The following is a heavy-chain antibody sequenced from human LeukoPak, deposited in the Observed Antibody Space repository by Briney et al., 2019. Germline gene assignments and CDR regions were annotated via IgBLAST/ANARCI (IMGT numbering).Heavy chain of an antibody. CDR3: ARLTLHTAMVTDAFDI. Sequence: GESLKISCKGSGYSFTSYWIGWVRQMPGKGLEWMGIIYPGDSDTRYSPSFQGQVTISADKSISTAYLQWSSLKASDTAMYYCARLTLHTAMVTDAFDIWGQGTMVTVSS. D-gene: IGHD5-18*01. CDR2: IYPGDSDT. J-gene: IGHJ3*02. CDR1: GYSFTSYW. V-gene: IGHV5-51*01.